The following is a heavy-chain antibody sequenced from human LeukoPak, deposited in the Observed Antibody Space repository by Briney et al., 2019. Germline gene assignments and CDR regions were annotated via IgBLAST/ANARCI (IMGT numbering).Heavy chain of an antibody. Sequence: PGGSLRLSCAASGFTFSSYSMNWVRQAPGKGLEWVSAISGSGGSTYYADSVKGRFTISRDNSKNTLYLQMNSLRAEDTAVYYCANPWYYYGSGSYWGQGTLVTVSS. V-gene: IGHV3-23*01. J-gene: IGHJ4*02. D-gene: IGHD3-10*01. CDR3: ANPWYYYGSGSY. CDR2: ISGSGGST. CDR1: GFTFSSYS.